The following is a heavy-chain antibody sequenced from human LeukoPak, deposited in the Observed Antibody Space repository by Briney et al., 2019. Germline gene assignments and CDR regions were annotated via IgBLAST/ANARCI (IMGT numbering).Heavy chain of an antibody. J-gene: IGHJ4*02. CDR1: GYSFINYY. CDR3: ARQYSSGWYRHFDY. CDR2: TYPGGSDT. Sequence: GESLKISCRCSGYSFINYYIGWVRQMPGKGLEWMGVTYPGGSDTRYSQSFQGQVTISADKSTTTVYLQWSSLKASDSGMYYCARQYSSGWYRHFDYWGQGTLVTVSS. V-gene: IGHV5-51*01. D-gene: IGHD6-19*01.